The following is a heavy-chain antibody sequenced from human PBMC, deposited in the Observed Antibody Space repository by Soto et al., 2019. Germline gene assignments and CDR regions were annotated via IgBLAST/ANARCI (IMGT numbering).Heavy chain of an antibody. J-gene: IGHJ6*02. CDR1: GGTFSSYA. CDR3: ARGRITIFGVVTYYYYGMDV. CDR2: IIPIFGTA. V-gene: IGHV1-69*13. Sequence: GASVKVSCKASGGTFSSYAISWVRQAPGQGHERKGGIIPIFGTANYAQKFQGRVTITADESTSTAYKELSSLRSEDTAVYYCARGRITIFGVVTYYYYGMDVWGQGTTVTVSS. D-gene: IGHD3-3*01.